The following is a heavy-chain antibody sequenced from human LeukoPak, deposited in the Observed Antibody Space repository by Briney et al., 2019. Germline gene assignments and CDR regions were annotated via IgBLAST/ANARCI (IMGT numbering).Heavy chain of an antibody. CDR1: GGSISSSY. Sequence: SETLSLTCSVSGGSISSSYWSWIRQPPGKGLEWIGYIYYSGNTNCNPSLKSRVTISVDTSKNQFSLKMGSVTAADTAVYFCARGGPPGYYYDYYMDVWGKGTTVTISS. V-gene: IGHV4-59*01. J-gene: IGHJ6*03. CDR2: IYYSGNT. CDR3: ARGGPPGYYYDYYMDV.